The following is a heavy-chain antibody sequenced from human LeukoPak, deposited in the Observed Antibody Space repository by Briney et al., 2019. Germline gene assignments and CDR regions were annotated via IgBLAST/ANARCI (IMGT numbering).Heavy chain of an antibody. CDR3: AREVLGYCSGGSCYGREYDY. CDR2: ISAYNGNT. CDR1: GYSFTSYW. D-gene: IGHD2-15*01. V-gene: IGHV1-18*04. Sequence: GESLKISCKGSGYSFTSYWIGWVRQAPGQGLEWMGWISAYNGNTNYAQKLQGRVTMTTDTSTSTAYMELRSLRSDDTAVYCCAREVLGYCSGGSCYGREYDYWGQGTLVTVSS. J-gene: IGHJ4*02.